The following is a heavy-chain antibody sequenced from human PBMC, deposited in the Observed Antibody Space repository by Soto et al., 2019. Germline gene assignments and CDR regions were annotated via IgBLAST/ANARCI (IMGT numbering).Heavy chain of an antibody. J-gene: IGHJ4*02. CDR3: ATDFSYYDFWSSPPADN. V-gene: IGHV1-24*01. Sequence: GASVKVSCKVSGYTLTELSMHWVRQAPGKGLEWMGGFDPEDGETIYAQKFQGRVTMTEDTSTDTAYMELSSLRSEDTAVYYCATDFSYYDFWSSPPADNWGQGTLVTVSS. D-gene: IGHD3-3*01. CDR1: GYTLTELS. CDR2: FDPEDGET.